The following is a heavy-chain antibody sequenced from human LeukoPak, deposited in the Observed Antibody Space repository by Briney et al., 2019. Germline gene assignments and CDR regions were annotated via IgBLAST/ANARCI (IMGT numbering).Heavy chain of an antibody. J-gene: IGHJ6*02. D-gene: IGHD4-17*01. CDR1: W. CDR2: IYPVDSDI. Sequence: WWGWIRQPPGKGLEWMGIIYPVDSDIRYNPSFQGQVTISVDKSISTTYLQWSSLKASDTAIYYCARHLATVTASRQYYYYGMDVWGQGTTVTVSS. CDR3: ARHLATVTASRQYYYYGMDV. V-gene: IGHV5-51*01.